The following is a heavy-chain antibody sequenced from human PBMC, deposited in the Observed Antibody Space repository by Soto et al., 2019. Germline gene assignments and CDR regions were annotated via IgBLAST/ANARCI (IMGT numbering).Heavy chain of an antibody. V-gene: IGHV3-21*01. CDR1: GFTFSSYS. D-gene: IGHD4-17*01. CDR2: ISSSSSYI. J-gene: IGHJ3*02. CDR3: ARKDGVKDAFDI. Sequence: SLRLSFAASGFTFSSYSMNWVRQAPGKGLEWVSSISSSSSYIYYADSVKGRFTISRDNAKNSLYLQMNSLRAEDTAVYYCARKDGVKDAFDIWGQGTMVTVS.